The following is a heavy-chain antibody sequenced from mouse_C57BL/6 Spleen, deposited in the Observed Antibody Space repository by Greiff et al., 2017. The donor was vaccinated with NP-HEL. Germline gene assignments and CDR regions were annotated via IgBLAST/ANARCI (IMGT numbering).Heavy chain of an antibody. CDR3: ARSGADYDGSSYRYFDV. J-gene: IGHJ1*03. D-gene: IGHD1-1*01. V-gene: IGHV1-18*01. CDR1: GYTFTDYN. Sequence: EVQLQQSGPELVKPGASVKIPCKASGYTFTDYNMDWVKQSHGKSLEWIGDINPNNGGTIYNQKFKGKATLTVDKSSSTAYMELRSLTSEDTAVYYCARSGADYDGSSYRYFDVWGTGTTVTVSS. CDR2: INPNNGGT.